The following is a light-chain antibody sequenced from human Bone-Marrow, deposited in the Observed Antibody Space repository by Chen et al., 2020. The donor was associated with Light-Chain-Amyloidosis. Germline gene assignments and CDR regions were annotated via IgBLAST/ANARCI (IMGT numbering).Light chain of an antibody. V-gene: IGKV3-20*01. CDR3: QHCGHSPKT. CDR2: DAS. Sequence: IVLTQSPGTLSLSPGERATLSCRTSQPISASYLAWYQHKPGQAPRLLMYDASTRATGIPDRFSGSGSGTDFTLSISRLEPEDFAVYYCQHCGHSPKTFGQGTKVEIK. CDR1: QPISASY. J-gene: IGKJ1*01.